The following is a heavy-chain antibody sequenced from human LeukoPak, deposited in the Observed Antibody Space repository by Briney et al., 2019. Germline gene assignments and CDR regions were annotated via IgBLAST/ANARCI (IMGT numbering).Heavy chain of an antibody. CDR3: ARGFGGCSGGSCYSPRWYFDY. D-gene: IGHD2-15*01. V-gene: IGHV4-34*01. CDR1: GGSFSGYY. CDR2: INHSGST. J-gene: IGHJ4*02. Sequence: PSETLSLTCAVYGGSFSGYYWGWIRQPPGKGLEWIGEINHSGSTNYNPSLKSRVTISVDTSKNQFSLKLSSVTAADTAVYYCARGFGGCSGGSCYSPRWYFDYWGQGTLVTVSS.